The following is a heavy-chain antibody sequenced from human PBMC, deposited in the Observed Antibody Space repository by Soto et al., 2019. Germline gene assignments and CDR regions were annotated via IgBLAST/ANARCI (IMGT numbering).Heavy chain of an antibody. D-gene: IGHD2-21*02. Sequence: ESGGGLVKPGGSLRLSCAASGFTFSSYSMNWVRQAPGKGLEWVSSISSSSSYIYYADSVKGRFTISRDNAKNSLYLQMNSLRAEDTAVYYCAIGLYCGGDCYRRSWFDPWGKGTLVTVSS. V-gene: IGHV3-21*01. CDR3: AIGLYCGGDCYRRSWFDP. CDR1: GFTFSSYS. J-gene: IGHJ5*02. CDR2: ISSSSSYI.